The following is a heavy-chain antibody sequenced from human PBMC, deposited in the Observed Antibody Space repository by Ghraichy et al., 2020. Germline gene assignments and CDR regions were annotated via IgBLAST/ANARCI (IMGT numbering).Heavy chain of an antibody. Sequence: GGSLRLSCAASGFTFSGYWMHWVRQAPGKGLVWVSRINTDGTDTYYADSVEGRFTISRDNAKNTVYLQMNSLRVEDTAVYYCARDLRIHNYWGQGTLVTVSS. V-gene: IGHV3-74*01. CDR2: INTDGTDT. J-gene: IGHJ4*02. D-gene: IGHD2-15*01. CDR1: GFTFSGYW. CDR3: ARDLRIHNY.